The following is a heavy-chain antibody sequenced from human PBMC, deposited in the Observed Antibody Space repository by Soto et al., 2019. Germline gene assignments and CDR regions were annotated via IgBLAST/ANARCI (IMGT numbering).Heavy chain of an antibody. J-gene: IGHJ5*02. CDR1: GYTFTGYY. D-gene: IGHD2-2*01. Sequence: ASVKVSCKASGYTFTGYYMHWVRQAPGQGLEWMGWINPNSGGTNYAQKFQGRATMTRDTSISTAYMELSRLRSDDTAVYYCARAGMVVPAAPSRFDPWGQGXLVTVYS. CDR3: ARAGMVVPAAPSRFDP. CDR2: INPNSGGT. V-gene: IGHV1-2*02.